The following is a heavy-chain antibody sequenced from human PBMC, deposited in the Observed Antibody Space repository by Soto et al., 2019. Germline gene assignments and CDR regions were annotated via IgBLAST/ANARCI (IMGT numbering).Heavy chain of an antibody. CDR3: AKSVRGVSYFDY. CDR2: ISWNSGSI. CDR1: GFTFDYYA. J-gene: IGHJ4*02. D-gene: IGHD3-10*01. V-gene: IGHV3-9*01. Sequence: PGGSLRLSCAASGFTFDYYAMHWVRQAPGKGLEWVSGISWNSGSIGYADSVKGRFTTSRDNAKNSLYLQMNSLRAEDTALYYCAKSVRGVSYFDYWGQGTLVTVSS.